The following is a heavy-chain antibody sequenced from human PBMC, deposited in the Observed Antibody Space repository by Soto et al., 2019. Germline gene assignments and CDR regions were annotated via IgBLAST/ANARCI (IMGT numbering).Heavy chain of an antibody. CDR3: ARAFRGLLDYYYYGMDV. CDR2: ISAYNGNT. V-gene: IGHV1-18*01. CDR1: GYTFTSYG. Sequence: GASVKVSCKASGYTFTSYGISWVRQAPGQGLEWMGWISAYNGNTNYAQKFQGRVTITADESTSTAYMELSSLRSEDTAVYYCARAFRGLLDYYYYGMDVWGQGTTVTVSS. D-gene: IGHD3-10*01. J-gene: IGHJ6*02.